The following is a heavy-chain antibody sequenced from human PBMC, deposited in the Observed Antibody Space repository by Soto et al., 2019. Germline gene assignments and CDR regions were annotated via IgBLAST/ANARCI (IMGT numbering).Heavy chain of an antibody. CDR3: ARVKSGSGWYGRDFDY. J-gene: IGHJ4*02. CDR2: INHSGST. D-gene: IGHD6-19*01. CDR1: GGSFSGYY. V-gene: IGHV4-34*01. Sequence: PSETLSLTCAVYGGSFSGYYWSWIRQPPGKGLEWIGEINHSGSTNYNPSLKSRVTISVDTSRNQFSLKLSSVTAADTAVYYCARVKSGSGWYGRDFDYWGQGTLVTVSS.